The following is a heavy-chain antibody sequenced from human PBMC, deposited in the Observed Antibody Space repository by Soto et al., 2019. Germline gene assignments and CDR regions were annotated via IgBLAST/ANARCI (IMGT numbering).Heavy chain of an antibody. J-gene: IGHJ6*02. D-gene: IGHD3-9*01. Sequence: TLSLTCTVSDDFISSYYWNWIRQPAGKGLEWIGRVSTNGATNYNPSLESRVTMSVDTSKNQFSLKLTSVTAADTAVYFCARADYEILTGSYAMDVWGQGTTVTVSS. CDR3: ARADYEILTGSYAMDV. CDR2: VSTNGAT. CDR1: DDFISSYY. V-gene: IGHV4-4*07.